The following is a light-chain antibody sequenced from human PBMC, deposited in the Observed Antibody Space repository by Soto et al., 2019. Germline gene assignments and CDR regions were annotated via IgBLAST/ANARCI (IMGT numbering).Light chain of an antibody. CDR3: QQYGSSPST. CDR2: GAS. J-gene: IGKJ1*01. V-gene: IGKV3-20*01. CDR1: QSVSSN. Sequence: EIVMTQSPATLSVSPGERATLSCRASQSVSSNLAWYQQKPGQAPRRLSFGASSRATGIPDRFSGSGSGTDFTLTISGLEPEDFAVYYCQQYGSSPSTFGQGTKV.